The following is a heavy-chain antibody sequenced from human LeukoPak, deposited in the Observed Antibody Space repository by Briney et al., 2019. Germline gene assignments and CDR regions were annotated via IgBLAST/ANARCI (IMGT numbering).Heavy chain of an antibody. CDR3: ARGFQTYYYGSGTLSWFDP. J-gene: IGHJ5*02. CDR1: GFTVSSNY. Sequence: GGSLRLSCAASGFTVSSNYMSWVRQAPGKGLEWVSVIYSGGSTYYADSVKGRFTISRDNSKNTLYLQMNSLRAEDTAVYYCARGFQTYYYGSGTLSWFDPWGQGTQVTVSS. D-gene: IGHD3-10*01. CDR2: IYSGGST. V-gene: IGHV3-53*01.